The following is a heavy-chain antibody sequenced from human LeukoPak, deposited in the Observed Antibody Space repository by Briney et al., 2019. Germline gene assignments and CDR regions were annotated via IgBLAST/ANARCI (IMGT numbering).Heavy chain of an antibody. CDR3: ARVDSSGYYYEVYFQH. V-gene: IGHV3-30*03. CDR1: GFTFSSYG. CDR2: ISYDGSNK. Sequence: PGGSLRLSCAASGFTFSSYGMYWVRQAPGKGLEWVAVISYDGSNKNYPDSVKGRFTISRDNSKNTVDLQMNSLRVEDTAVYYCARVDSSGYYYEVYFQHWGQGTLVTVSS. D-gene: IGHD3-22*01. J-gene: IGHJ1*01.